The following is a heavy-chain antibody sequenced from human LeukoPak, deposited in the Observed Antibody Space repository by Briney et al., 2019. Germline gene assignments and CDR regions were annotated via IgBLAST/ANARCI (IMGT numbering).Heavy chain of an antibody. V-gene: IGHV1-18*04. D-gene: IGHD5-18*01. Sequence: ASVKVSCTASGYTFTSYGISWVRQPPGQGHERMGWISAYNGNTNYAQTPQGRVTMTTDTSTSTAYMELRSLRSDDTAVYYCARDHEIQLWLGTCDAFDIWGQGTMVTVSS. CDR1: GYTFTSYG. J-gene: IGHJ3*02. CDR3: ARDHEIQLWLGTCDAFDI. CDR2: ISAYNGNT.